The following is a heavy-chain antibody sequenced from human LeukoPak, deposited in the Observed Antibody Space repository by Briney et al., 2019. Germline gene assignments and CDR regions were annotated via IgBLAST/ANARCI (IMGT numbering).Heavy chain of an antibody. D-gene: IGHD4-17*01. J-gene: IGHJ4*02. Sequence: PGGSLRLSCAVSGFTFSTYSMSWVRQAPGKGLDWVSTISDGGSDTPYADSVKGRFTISRDNSKNTVYLQINSMRAEDTAVYYCAKALYGDYGRFDYWAREPWSVSAQ. V-gene: IGHV3-23*01. CDR2: ISDGGSDT. CDR3: AKALYGDYGRFDY. CDR1: GFTFSTYS.